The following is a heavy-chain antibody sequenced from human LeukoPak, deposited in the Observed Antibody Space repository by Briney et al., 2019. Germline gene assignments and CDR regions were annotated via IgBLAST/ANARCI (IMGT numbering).Heavy chain of an antibody. D-gene: IGHD2-15*01. CDR2: INPSSGGT. V-gene: IGHV1-2*02. CDR1: GYTFTGYY. CDR3: ARGVVAATFYYYMDV. J-gene: IGHJ6*03. Sequence: AASVKVSCKASGYTFTGYYMHWVRQAPGQGLEWMGWINPSSGGTNYPQKFQGRVTMTRDTSLSTAYMELSGLRSDDTAVYYCARGVVAATFYYYMDVWGKGTTVTVSS.